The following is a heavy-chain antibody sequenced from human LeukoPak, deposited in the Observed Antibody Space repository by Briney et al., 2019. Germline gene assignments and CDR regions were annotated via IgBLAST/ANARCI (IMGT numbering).Heavy chain of an antibody. V-gene: IGHV4-59*01. D-gene: IGHD1-14*01. J-gene: IGHJ6*02. Sequence: PSEALSLTCTVSGGSISSYYWSWIRQPPGKGLEWIGYIYYSGSTNYNPSLKSRVTISVDTSKNQFSLKLSSVTAADTAVYYCARDHRNSLVSDYGMDVWGQGTTVTVPS. CDR3: ARDHRNSLVSDYGMDV. CDR1: GGSISSYY. CDR2: IYYSGST.